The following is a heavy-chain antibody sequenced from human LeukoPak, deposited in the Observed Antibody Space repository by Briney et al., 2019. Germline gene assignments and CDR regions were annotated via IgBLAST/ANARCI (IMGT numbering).Heavy chain of an antibody. D-gene: IGHD3-22*01. V-gene: IGHV3-30-3*01. Sequence: GGSLRLSCAAPGFTFSSYAMHWVRQAPGKGLEWVAVISYDGSNKYYADSVKGRFTISRDNSKNTLYLQMNSLRAEDTAVYYCARPLIVVVINDAFDIWGQGTMVTVSS. CDR2: ISYDGSNK. J-gene: IGHJ3*02. CDR1: GFTFSSYA. CDR3: ARPLIVVVINDAFDI.